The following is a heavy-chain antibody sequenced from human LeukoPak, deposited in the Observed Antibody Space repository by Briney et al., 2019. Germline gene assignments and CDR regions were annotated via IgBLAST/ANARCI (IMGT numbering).Heavy chain of an antibody. V-gene: IGHV1-8*03. CDR3: ARGPHLYYYDSSGDAPFDL. Sequence: ASVKVSCKASGYTFTSYDINWVRQATGQGLEWMGRMNPNSGNTGYAQKFQGRVTITRNTSISTAYMELSSLRSEDTAVYYCARGPHLYYYDSSGDAPFDLWGRGTLVTVSS. D-gene: IGHD3-22*01. CDR1: GYTFTSYD. J-gene: IGHJ2*01. CDR2: MNPNSGNT.